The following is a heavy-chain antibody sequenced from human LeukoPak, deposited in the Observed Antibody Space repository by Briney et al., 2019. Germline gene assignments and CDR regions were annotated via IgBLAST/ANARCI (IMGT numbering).Heavy chain of an antibody. CDR1: GYSLSSGFY. CDR2: IYHSGRT. CDR3: ARGVGLTQGGTFDY. J-gene: IGHJ4*02. Sequence: SETLSLTCIVSGYSLSSGFYWGWIRQPPGKGLEGIGSIYHSGRTHYSSSLKSRVAISMDTSKNQLSLRVSSVTAADTGVYYCARGVGLTQGGTFDYWGQGTLVTVSS. V-gene: IGHV4-38-2*02. D-gene: IGHD1-26*01.